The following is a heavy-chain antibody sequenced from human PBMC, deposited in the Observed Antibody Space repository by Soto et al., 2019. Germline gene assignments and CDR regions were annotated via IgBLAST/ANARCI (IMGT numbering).Heavy chain of an antibody. CDR2: IYWDDDK. Sequence: SGPTLVNPTQTLTLTCTFSGFSLSTSGVGVGWIRQPPGKALEWLALIYWDDDKRYSPSLKSRLTITKDTSKNQVVLTMTNMDPVDTATYYCAHILEYYCDSSGYKGYAFDIWGQGTMVTVSS. CDR1: GFSLSTSGVG. CDR3: AHILEYYCDSSGYKGYAFDI. J-gene: IGHJ3*02. D-gene: IGHD3-22*01. V-gene: IGHV2-5*02.